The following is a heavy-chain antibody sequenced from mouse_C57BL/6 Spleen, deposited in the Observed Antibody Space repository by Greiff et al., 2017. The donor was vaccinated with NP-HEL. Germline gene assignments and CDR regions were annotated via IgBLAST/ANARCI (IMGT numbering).Heavy chain of an antibody. J-gene: IGHJ4*01. Sequence: EVKLVESGPSLVRPSQTLSLTCTVTGFSINSDCYWIWIRQFPGNKLEYIGYTFYSGITYYNPSLESRTYITRDTSKHQFSLKLSSVTTEDTATYYCARARPHYDGSSYDYAMDYWDQGTSVTVSS. CDR1: GFSINSDCY. CDR3: ARARPHYDGSSYDYAMDY. V-gene: IGHV3-3*01. CDR2: TFYSGIT. D-gene: IGHD1-1*01.